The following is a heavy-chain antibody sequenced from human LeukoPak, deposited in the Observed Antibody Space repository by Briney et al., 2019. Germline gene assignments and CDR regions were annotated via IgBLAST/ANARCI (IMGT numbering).Heavy chain of an antibody. Sequence: SETLSLTCTVSGGSISSSSYYWGWIRQPPGKGLEWIGSIYCSGSTYYNPSLKSRVTISVDTSKNQFSLKLSSVTAADTAVYYCARDYHWVGYYFDYWGQGTLVTVSS. CDR1: GGSISSSSYY. V-gene: IGHV4-39*07. CDR2: IYCSGST. D-gene: IGHD1-20*01. J-gene: IGHJ4*02. CDR3: ARDYHWVGYYFDY.